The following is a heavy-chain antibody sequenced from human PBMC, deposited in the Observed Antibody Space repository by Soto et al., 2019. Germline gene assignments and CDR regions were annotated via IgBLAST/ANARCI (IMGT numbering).Heavy chain of an antibody. CDR3: TTEPSGYETIFDY. V-gene: IGHV3-15*01. CDR1: GFTFSNAW. Sequence: GSLRLSCAASGFTFSNAWISWVRQAPGKGLEWVGRIKSKTDGGTTDYAAPVKGRFTISRDDSKNTLYLQVNSLKTEDTAVYYCTTEPSGYETIFDYWGQGTLVTVSS. CDR2: IKSKTDGGTT. D-gene: IGHD5-12*01. J-gene: IGHJ4*02.